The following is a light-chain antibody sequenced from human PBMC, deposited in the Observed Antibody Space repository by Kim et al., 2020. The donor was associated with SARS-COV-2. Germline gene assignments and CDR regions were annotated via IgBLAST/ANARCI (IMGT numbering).Light chain of an antibody. CDR2: GKN. CDR1: SLRSYY. Sequence: SSALTQDPAVSVALGQTVRLTCQGDSLRSYYASWYQQKPGQAPVLVIYGKNNRPSGIPDRFSGSSSGNTASLTITGAQAEDEADYYCHSRASSGNHVV. CDR3: HSRASSGNHVV. J-gene: IGLJ2*01. V-gene: IGLV3-19*01.